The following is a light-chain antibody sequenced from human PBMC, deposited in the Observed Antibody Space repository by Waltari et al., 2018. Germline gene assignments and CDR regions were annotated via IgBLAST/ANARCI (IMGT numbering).Light chain of an antibody. J-gene: IGLJ3*02. Sequence: SYELTQPLSVSVALGQTARITCGGHHIGRKDVHWYQQKPGQAPVVVNRPSGIRERFSRSNSGNTATLTISRAQAGDEADYYCQVYDSNTWVFGGGTKLTVL. V-gene: IGLV3-9*01. CDR3: QVYDSNTWV. CDR1: HIGRKD.